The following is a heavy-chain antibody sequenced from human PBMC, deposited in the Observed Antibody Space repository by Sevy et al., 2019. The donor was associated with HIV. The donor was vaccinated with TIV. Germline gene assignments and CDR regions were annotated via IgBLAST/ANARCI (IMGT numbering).Heavy chain of an antibody. CDR2: ISYDGSNK. V-gene: IGHV3-30-3*01. CDR1: GFTFSSYA. D-gene: IGHD4-17*01. CDR3: AREGGYGDYEDYYYGMDV. Sequence: GGSLRLSCAASGFTFSSYAMHWVRQAPGKGLEWVAVISYDGSNKYYADSVKGRFTISRDNAKNSLYLQMNSLRAEDTAVYYCAREGGYGDYEDYYYGMDVWGQRTTVTVSS. J-gene: IGHJ6*02.